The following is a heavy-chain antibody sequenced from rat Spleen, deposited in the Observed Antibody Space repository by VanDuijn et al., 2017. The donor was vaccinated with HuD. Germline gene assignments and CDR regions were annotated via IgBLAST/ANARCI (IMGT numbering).Heavy chain of an antibody. CDR1: GYSITSSYR. D-gene: IGHD4-2*01. V-gene: IGHV3-3*01. Sequence: EVQLQESGPGLVKPSQSLSLTCSVTGYSITSSYRWNWIRKFPGNKLEWMGYIKSAGSTNYNPSLKSRISITRDTSKNQFFLQVNSVTTEDTATYYWARGVLINWFAYWGQGTLVTVSS. CDR3: ARGVLINWFAY. J-gene: IGHJ3*01. CDR2: IKSAGST.